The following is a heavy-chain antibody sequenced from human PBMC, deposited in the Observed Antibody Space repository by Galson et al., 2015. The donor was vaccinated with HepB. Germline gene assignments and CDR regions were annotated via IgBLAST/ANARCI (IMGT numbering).Heavy chain of an antibody. CDR2: IWKDGTNQ. J-gene: IGHJ4*02. D-gene: IGHD6-19*01. CDR3: AREDKNVAVAALDS. V-gene: IGHV3-33*08. Sequence: SLRLSCAASEFIFSDYGMRWVRQAPGKGLEWVALIWKDGTNQYYSDSVKGRFTISRDNSKKTLYLQMNSLRAEDTAVYYCAREDKNVAVAALDSWGQGTMVIVSS. CDR1: EFIFSDYG.